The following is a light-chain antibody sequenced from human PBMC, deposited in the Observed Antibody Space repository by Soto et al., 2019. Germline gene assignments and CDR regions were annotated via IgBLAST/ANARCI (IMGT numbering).Light chain of an antibody. CDR2: EVS. CDR1: SSDVGGYNY. CDR3: SSYTRSSTGLV. V-gene: IGLV2-14*01. J-gene: IGLJ2*01. Sequence: QSALTQPASVSGSPGQSITISCTGTSSDVGGYNYVSWYQQHPGKAPRLMIYEVSNRPSGVSNRFSGSKSGNTASLTLSGLQAGDEADYYCSSYTRSSTGLVFGGGSQLTVL.